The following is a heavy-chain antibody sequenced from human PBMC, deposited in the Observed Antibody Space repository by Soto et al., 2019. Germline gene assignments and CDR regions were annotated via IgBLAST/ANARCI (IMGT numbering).Heavy chain of an antibody. J-gene: IGHJ5*01. CDR3: ARGRYCLTGRCFPNWFDS. V-gene: IGHV4-30-4*08. Sequence: SETLSLTCSVSGDSISTVDYFCAWIRQPPGQALEYIGYIYKSATTYYNPSFESRVAISPDTSKSQFSLNVTSVTAADTAVYFCARGRYCLTGRCFPNWFDSWGQGTLVTVSS. CDR2: IYKSATT. D-gene: IGHD2-15*01. CDR1: GDSISTVDYF.